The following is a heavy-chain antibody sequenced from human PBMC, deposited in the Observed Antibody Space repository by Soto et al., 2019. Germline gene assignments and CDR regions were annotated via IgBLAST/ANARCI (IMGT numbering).Heavy chain of an antibody. J-gene: IGHJ6*02. CDR3: ARDSGGWYTNYYYGMDV. CDR1: GYTFTSYG. D-gene: IGHD6-19*01. Sequence: ASVKVSCKASGYTFTSYGISWVRQAPGQGLEWKGWISAYNGNTNYAQKLQGRVTMTTDTSTSTAYMELRSLRSDDMAVYYCARDSGGWYTNYYYGMDVWGQGTTVTVSS. CDR2: ISAYNGNT. V-gene: IGHV1-18*03.